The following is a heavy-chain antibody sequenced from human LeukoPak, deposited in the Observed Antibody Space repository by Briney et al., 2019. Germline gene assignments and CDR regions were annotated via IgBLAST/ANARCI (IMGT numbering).Heavy chain of an antibody. CDR3: AGDGYNSRRFFDY. J-gene: IGHJ4*02. Sequence: ASVKVSCKTSGYTFTAYYMHWVRQAPGQGLERMGWINPNSGGSNYAQKFQGRVTMTSDTSINTAYMELSRLISDDTAVYYCAGDGYNSRRFFDYWGQGTLVTVSS. D-gene: IGHD5-24*01. CDR1: GYTFTAYY. V-gene: IGHV1-2*02. CDR2: INPNSGGS.